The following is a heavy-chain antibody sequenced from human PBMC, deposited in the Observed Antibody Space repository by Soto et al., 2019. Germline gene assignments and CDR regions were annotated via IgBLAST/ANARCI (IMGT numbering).Heavy chain of an antibody. V-gene: IGHV3-7*01. D-gene: IGHD4-17*01. CDR1: GFMFSSYW. J-gene: IGHJ6*01. Sequence: VHLVESGGGLVEPGGSLRLSCVASGFMFSSYWMSWVRQAPGQGLEWVANIKQDGSEIHYVESVEGRFTIFRDNARRSLFLQMSSLRAEDTAVYFCAKDSTVTTSLYFYYYGFDVWGQGTTVTVSS. CDR2: IKQDGSEI. CDR3: AKDSTVTTSLYFYYYGFDV.